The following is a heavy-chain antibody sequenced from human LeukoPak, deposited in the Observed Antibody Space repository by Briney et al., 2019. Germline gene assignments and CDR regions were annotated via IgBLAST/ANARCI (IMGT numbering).Heavy chain of an antibody. Sequence: PSETLSLTCAVSGGSISNSNWWNWVCQPPGKGLEWIGEIYHSGSTNYNPSLRSRVTISVDRSKNQFALKLTSVTAADTALYYCAGSGGFTSPQNYWGQGTLVTV. J-gene: IGHJ4*02. CDR1: GGSISNSNW. D-gene: IGHD3-16*01. V-gene: IGHV4-4*02. CDR3: AGSGGFTSPQNY. CDR2: IYHSGST.